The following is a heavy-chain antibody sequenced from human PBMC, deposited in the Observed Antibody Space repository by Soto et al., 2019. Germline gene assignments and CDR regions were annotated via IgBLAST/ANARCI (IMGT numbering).Heavy chain of an antibody. CDR2: ISSYSSTI. D-gene: IGHD6-19*01. Sequence: EVQLVESGGGLVQPRGSLRLSCAASGFTFSSYSMNWVRQAPGKGLEWVSYISSYSSTIYYADSVKGRFTISRDNAKNSLYLQMNSLRAEDTAVYYCAVSGWGLAGGFDPWGQGTLVTVSS. CDR3: AVSGWGLAGGFDP. V-gene: IGHV3-48*01. J-gene: IGHJ5*02. CDR1: GFTFSSYS.